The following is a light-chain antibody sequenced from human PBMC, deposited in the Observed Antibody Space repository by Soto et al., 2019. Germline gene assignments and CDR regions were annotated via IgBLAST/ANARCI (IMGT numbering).Light chain of an antibody. Sequence: SALTQPAAVSGSPGQSITISCTGTSSDVGGYNYVPWYQQHPGKAPKLMIYDVSNRPSGVSNRFSGSKSGNTASLTISGLQAEDEADYYCSSYTSSSTEVFGTGTKLTVL. CDR3: SSYTSSSTEV. V-gene: IGLV2-14*01. CDR2: DVS. J-gene: IGLJ1*01. CDR1: SSDVGGYNY.